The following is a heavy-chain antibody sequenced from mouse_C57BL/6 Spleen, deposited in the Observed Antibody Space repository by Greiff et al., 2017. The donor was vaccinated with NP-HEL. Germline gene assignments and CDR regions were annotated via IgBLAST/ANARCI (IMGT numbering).Heavy chain of an antibody. CDR1: GFNIKDDY. D-gene: IGHD1-1*01. V-gene: IGHV14-4*01. Sequence: EVQLQSGAELVRPGASVKLSCTASGFNIKDDYMHWVKQRPEQGLEWIGWIDPENGDTEYASKFQGKATITADTSSNTAYLQLSSLTSEDTAVYYCTTYGTHYAMDYWGQGTSVTVSS. CDR3: TTYGTHYAMDY. J-gene: IGHJ4*01. CDR2: IDPENGDT.